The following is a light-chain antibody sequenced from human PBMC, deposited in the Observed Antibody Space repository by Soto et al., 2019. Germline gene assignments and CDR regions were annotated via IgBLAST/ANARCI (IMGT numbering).Light chain of an antibody. J-gene: IGKJ5*01. V-gene: IGKV3-15*01. CDR1: QSVSSN. Sequence: EIVMTQSPATLSVSPGERATLSCRASQSVSSNLAWYQQKPGQAPRLLIYGASTRATGIPARFSGSGSGTEFTLTISSLQSEDFAVYYCQQYNTWRSISFGQGTRLENK. CDR3: QQYNTWRSIS. CDR2: GAS.